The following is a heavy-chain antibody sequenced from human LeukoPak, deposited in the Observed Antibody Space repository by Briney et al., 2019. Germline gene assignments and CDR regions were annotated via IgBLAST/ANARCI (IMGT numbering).Heavy chain of an antibody. CDR2: IKQDGSEI. V-gene: IGHV3-7*01. J-gene: IGHJ4*02. CDR3: ARDKVEGPTLFDY. D-gene: IGHD2-15*01. Sequence: GGSLRLSCAASGFTFSNAWMSWVRQVPGKGLEWVANIKQDGSEIYYVDSVKGRFTISRDNAKNSLFLQMNNLRAEDTAIYYCARDKVEGPTLFDYWGQGTLVTVSS. CDR1: GFTFSNAW.